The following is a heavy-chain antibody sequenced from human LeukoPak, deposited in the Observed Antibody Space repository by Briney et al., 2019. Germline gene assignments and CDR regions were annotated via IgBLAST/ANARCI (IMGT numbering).Heavy chain of an antibody. Sequence: GGSLRLSCAASGFTVNSNYMNWVRQAPGKGLEWVSVMYSGGSTFYGDSVKGIFTISRDNSKNTLYLQMNSLRAEDTAVYYCAKEYSGYDSAYYFHYWGQGTLVTVSS. D-gene: IGHD5-12*01. CDR1: GFTVNSNY. CDR3: AKEYSGYDSAYYFHY. J-gene: IGHJ4*02. CDR2: MYSGGST. V-gene: IGHV3-66*01.